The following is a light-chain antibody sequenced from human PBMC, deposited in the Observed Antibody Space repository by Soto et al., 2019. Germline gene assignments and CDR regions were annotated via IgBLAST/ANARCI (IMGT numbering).Light chain of an antibody. CDR2: EVN. CDR1: SSGVGGYNY. CDR3: SSYAGSSNV. J-gene: IGLJ1*01. Sequence: QSALTQPPSASGSPGQSVAISCTGISSGVGGYNYVSWYQQHPGKAPKLMIYEVNKRPSGVPDRFSGSKSGNTASLTVSGLQAEDEADYYCSSYAGSSNVFGTGTKVTVL. V-gene: IGLV2-8*01.